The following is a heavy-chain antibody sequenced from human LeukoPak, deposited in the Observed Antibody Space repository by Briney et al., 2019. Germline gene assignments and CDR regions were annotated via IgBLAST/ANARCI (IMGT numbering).Heavy chain of an antibody. D-gene: IGHD3-10*01. CDR1: GYTFTSYG. V-gene: IGHV1-18*04. CDR2: ISAYNGNT. CDR3: ARDGGQSNPPVRGLADY. J-gene: IGHJ4*02. Sequence: ASVKVSCKASGYTFTSYGISWVRQAPGQGLEWMGWISAYNGNTNYAQKLQGRVTMTTDTSTSTAYMELRSLRSDDTAVYYCARDGGQSNPPVRGLADYWGQGTLVTVSS.